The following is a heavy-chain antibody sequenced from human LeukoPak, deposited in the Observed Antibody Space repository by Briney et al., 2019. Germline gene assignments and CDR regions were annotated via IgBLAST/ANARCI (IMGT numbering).Heavy chain of an antibody. CDR2: ISVSGGST. CDR1: GFTFSSYA. J-gene: IGHJ4*02. V-gene: IGHV3-23*01. Sequence: GGSLRLSCAASGFTFSSYAMSWVRQAPGKGLEWVSAISVSGGSTYYADSVKGRFTISRDNSKNTLYLQMNSLRAEDTAVYYCANMRIDYYDSSGYYLHYWGQGTLVTVSS. CDR3: ANMRIDYYDSSGYYLHY. D-gene: IGHD3-22*01.